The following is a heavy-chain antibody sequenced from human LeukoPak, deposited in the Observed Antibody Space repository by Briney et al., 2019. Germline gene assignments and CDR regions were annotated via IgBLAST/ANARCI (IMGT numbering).Heavy chain of an antibody. D-gene: IGHD2-15*01. Sequence: GGSLRLSCAASGFTFSTYSMSWVRQAPGKGPEWLSYISTSSITKYYTDSVKGRFTISRDDAKNSLSLQMNSLRADDTAVYYCAKEMGFCSGGSCYRWFDSWGQGTLVTVSS. V-gene: IGHV3-48*01. CDR3: AKEMGFCSGGSCYRWFDS. J-gene: IGHJ5*01. CDR1: GFTFSTYS. CDR2: ISTSSITK.